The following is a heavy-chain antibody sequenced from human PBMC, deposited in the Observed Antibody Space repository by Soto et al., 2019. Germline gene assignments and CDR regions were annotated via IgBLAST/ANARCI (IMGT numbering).Heavy chain of an antibody. Sequence: PVGSMGLCCAASGDTFTIYEMNWFRQAPGKGLEWVSYISSSGSTIYYADSVKGRFTISRDNAKNSLYLQMNSLRAEDTAVYDCAGRRQLVPHRWRQGTRVIV. V-gene: IGHV3-48*03. CDR3: AGRRQLVPHR. CDR2: ISSSGSTI. D-gene: IGHD6-13*01. J-gene: IGHJ4*02. CDR1: GDTFTIYE.